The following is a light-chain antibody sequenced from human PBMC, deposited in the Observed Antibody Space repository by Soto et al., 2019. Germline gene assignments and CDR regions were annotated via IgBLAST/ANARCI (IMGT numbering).Light chain of an antibody. Sequence: EIVLTQSPGTLSSSPGERATLSCRASQTVTSNYLAWYQQKPGQAPRLLFFDASIRATGLPDRFSGGGSGTDFTLTISRLEPEDFAVYYCQQYGSSPGTFGQGTKVEVK. CDR3: QQYGSSPGT. CDR1: QTVTSNY. V-gene: IGKV3-20*01. J-gene: IGKJ1*01. CDR2: DAS.